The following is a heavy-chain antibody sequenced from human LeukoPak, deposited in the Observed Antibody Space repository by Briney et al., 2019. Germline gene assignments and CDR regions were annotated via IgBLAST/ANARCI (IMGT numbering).Heavy chain of an antibody. V-gene: IGHV4-39*01. J-gene: IGHJ3*02. Sequence: SETLSLTCTVSGGSISSSSYYWGWIRQPPGKGLEWIGSIYYSGSTYYNPSLKSRVTISVDTSKNQFSLKPSSVTAADTAVYYCARMDRDDAFDIWGQGTMVTVSS. CDR2: IYYSGST. CDR3: ARMDRDDAFDI. D-gene: IGHD3/OR15-3a*01. CDR1: GGSISSSSYY.